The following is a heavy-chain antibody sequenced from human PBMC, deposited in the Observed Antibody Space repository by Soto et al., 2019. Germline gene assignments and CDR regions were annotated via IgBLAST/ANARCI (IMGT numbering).Heavy chain of an antibody. Sequence: GESLKISCAVSGFTFSDYYIEWVRQAPGKGLEWVGRSRNKAASYTTEYADSVKGRFTLSRVDSENSLYLQMSSLKTEDTAVYFCTRADASPRPFEYWGQGTLVTVSS. CDR3: TRADASPRPFEY. V-gene: IGHV3-72*01. J-gene: IGHJ4*02. CDR2: SRNKAASYTT. CDR1: GFTFSDYY.